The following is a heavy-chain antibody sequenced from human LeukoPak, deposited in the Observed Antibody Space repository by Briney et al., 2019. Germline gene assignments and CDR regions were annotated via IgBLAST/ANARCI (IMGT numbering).Heavy chain of an antibody. CDR2: IHTSGST. CDR3: ARLGSYYSNGVYSRPFDY. V-gene: IGHV4-4*07. J-gene: IGHJ4*02. CDR1: GGSISSYY. Sequence: PSETLSLTCTVSGGSISSYYWSWIRQPAGKGLEWIGRIHTSGSTNYNPSLKSRVTMSVDTSKSQFSLKLTSVTAADTAVYYCARLGSYYSNGVYSRPFDYWGQGTLVTVSS. D-gene: IGHD2-8*01.